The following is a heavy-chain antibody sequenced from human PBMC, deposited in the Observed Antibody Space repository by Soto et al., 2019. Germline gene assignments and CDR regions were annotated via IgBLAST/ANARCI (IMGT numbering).Heavy chain of an antibody. V-gene: IGHV3-7*01. J-gene: IGHJ3*01. CDR2: IKQDGGEE. CDR3: ARIYYTSRGPTKYRAFDF. CDR1: GFTFSDYS. Sequence: GGSLRLSCAASGFTFSDYSMGWVRQSPGKGLEGVANIKQDGGEEDYVDSVKDRLTISRDNAKNSLYLQMNSLRAEDTAVYYCARIYYTSRGPTKYRAFDFWGQGTMVTVSS. D-gene: IGHD3-22*01.